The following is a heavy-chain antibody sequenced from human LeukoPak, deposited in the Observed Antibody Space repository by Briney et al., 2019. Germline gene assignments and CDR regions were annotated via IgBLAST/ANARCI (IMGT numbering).Heavy chain of an antibody. CDR3: AKVGGSGGVDY. CDR2: ISYDGSNK. D-gene: IGHD3-10*01. Sequence: PGGSLRLSCAASGFTFSSYGMHWVRQAPGKGLEWVAVISYDGSNKYYADSVKGRFTISRDNSKNTLYLQMNSLRAEDTAVYYCAKVGGSGGVDYWGQGTLVTVSS. J-gene: IGHJ4*02. V-gene: IGHV3-30*18. CDR1: GFTFSSYG.